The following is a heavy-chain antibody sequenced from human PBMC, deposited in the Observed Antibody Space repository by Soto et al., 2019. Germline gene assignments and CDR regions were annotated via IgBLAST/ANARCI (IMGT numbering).Heavy chain of an antibody. J-gene: IGHJ4*02. CDR2: IKQDGSEK. V-gene: IGHV3-7*01. D-gene: IGHD6-6*01. Sequence: GGSLRLSCAASGFTFSSYWMSWVRQAPGKGLEWVANIKQDGSEKYYVDSVKGRFTISRDNAKNSLYLQMNSLRAEDTAVYYCAREVLEYSSSWDYWGQGTLVTVS. CDR1: GFTFSSYW. CDR3: AREVLEYSSSWDY.